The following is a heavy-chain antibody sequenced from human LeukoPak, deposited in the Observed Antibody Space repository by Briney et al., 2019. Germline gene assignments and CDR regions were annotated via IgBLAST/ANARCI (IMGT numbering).Heavy chain of an antibody. CDR1: GFTFSSYD. CDR3: ARDLPLTQTTMDYFDY. CDR2: IWYDGSNK. D-gene: IGHD4/OR15-4a*01. J-gene: IGHJ4*02. V-gene: IGHV3-33*01. Sequence: GGSLRLSCAASGFTFSSYDMPWVRQAPGKGLEWVAVIWYDGSNKYYADSVKGRFTISRDNSKNTLYLQMNSLRAEDTAVYYCARDLPLTQTTMDYFDYWGQGTLVTVSS.